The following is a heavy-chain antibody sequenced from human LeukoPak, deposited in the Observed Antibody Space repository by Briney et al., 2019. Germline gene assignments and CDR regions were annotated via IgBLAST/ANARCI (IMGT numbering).Heavy chain of an antibody. CDR3: ARERYYYDSSGYYYVYYFDY. V-gene: IGHV4-59*01. D-gene: IGHD3-22*01. CDR2: IYYSGSN. CDR1: GGSISSYY. Sequence: SETLSLTCTVSGGSISSYYWSWIRQPPGKRLEWIGYIYYSGSNNYNPSLKSRVTISVDTSKNQFSLKLSSVTAADTAVYCCARERYYYDSSGYYYVYYFDYWGQGTLVTVSS. J-gene: IGHJ4*02.